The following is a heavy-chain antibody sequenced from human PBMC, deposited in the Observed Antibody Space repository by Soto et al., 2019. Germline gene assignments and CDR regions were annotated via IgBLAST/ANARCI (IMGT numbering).Heavy chain of an antibody. V-gene: IGHV4-59*01. J-gene: IGHJ6*02. D-gene: IGHD3-3*01. CDR1: GGSISSYY. CDR2: IYYSGST. Sequence: SETLSLTCTVSGGSISSYYWSWIRQPPGKGLEWIGYIYYSGSTNYNPSLKSRVTLSVDTSKNQFSLKLSSVTAADTAVYYCARDLPYYDFWSGRTSSYGMDVGGQGTTVTVSS. CDR3: ARDLPYYDFWSGRTSSYGMDV.